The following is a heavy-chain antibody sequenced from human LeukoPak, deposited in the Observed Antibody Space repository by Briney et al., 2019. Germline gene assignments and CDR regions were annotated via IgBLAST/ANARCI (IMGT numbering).Heavy chain of an antibody. V-gene: IGHV1-2*02. CDR1: GYTFTGYY. CDR3: ATSYPAD. CDR2: INPNSGGT. J-gene: IGHJ4*02. Sequence: ASVKVSCKASGYTFTGYYMHWVRQAPGQGLEWMGWINPNSGGTNYAQNFQGRITITRDTSASAGYMELSSLTSEDTAVYYCATSYPADWGQGTLVIVSS.